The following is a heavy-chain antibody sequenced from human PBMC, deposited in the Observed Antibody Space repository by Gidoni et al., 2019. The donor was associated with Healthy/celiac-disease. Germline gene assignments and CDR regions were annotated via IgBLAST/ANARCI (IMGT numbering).Heavy chain of an antibody. CDR3: AQGVRWLRRPKTWYYFDY. CDR2: IYWDDDK. J-gene: IGHJ4*02. D-gene: IGHD6-19*01. Sequence: QITLKESGPTLVKPTQTLTLTCTFSGFSLSTSGVGVGWIRQPPGKALEWLALIYWDDDKRYSPSLKSRLTITKDTSKNQVVLTMTNMDPVDTATYYCAQGVRWLRRPKTWYYFDYWGQGTLVTVSS. CDR1: GFSLSTSGVG. V-gene: IGHV2-5*02.